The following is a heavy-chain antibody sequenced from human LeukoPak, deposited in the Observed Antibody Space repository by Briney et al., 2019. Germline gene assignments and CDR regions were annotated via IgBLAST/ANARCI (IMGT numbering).Heavy chain of an antibody. J-gene: IGHJ4*02. D-gene: IGHD3-16*01. Sequence: GGSLRLSCAASGFTFCSYWMSWVRQAPGKGLEWVANIKQDGIEKYYMDSVKGRFTISRDNAKNSLYLQMNSLRAEDTAVYYCAREAGGGYYFDYWGQGTLVTVSS. V-gene: IGHV3-7*01. CDR1: GFTFCSYW. CDR2: IKQDGIEK. CDR3: AREAGGGYYFDY.